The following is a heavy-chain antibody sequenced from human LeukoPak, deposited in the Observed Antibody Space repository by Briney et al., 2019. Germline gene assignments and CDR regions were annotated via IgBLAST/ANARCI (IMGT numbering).Heavy chain of an antibody. CDR3: ASQTTGYYYYGMDV. V-gene: IGHV4-59*08. J-gene: IGHJ6*02. Sequence: PSETLSLTCTVSGGSISSDYWNWIRQPPGMGLEWIAYINYNGATNYNPSLKSRVTISVDTSKNQFSLKLSSVTAADTAVYYCASQTTGYYYYGMDVWGQGTTVTVSS. CDR1: GGSISSDY. D-gene: IGHD4-17*01. CDR2: INYNGAT.